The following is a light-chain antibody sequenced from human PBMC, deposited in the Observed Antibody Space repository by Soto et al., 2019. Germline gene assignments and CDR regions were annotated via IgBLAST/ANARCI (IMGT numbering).Light chain of an antibody. J-gene: IGKJ1*01. Sequence: DSPMTLSPSTLSGSVGDRVTITCRASQTFSNWLAWYQQKHGNAPKLLIYKASTLRSGVPSSFSGSGSGTEFTLTIISLQPDDFATYYCQHYNSYSDAFGQGTKVELK. CDR3: QHYNSYSDA. CDR2: KAS. CDR1: QTFSNW. V-gene: IGKV1-5*03.